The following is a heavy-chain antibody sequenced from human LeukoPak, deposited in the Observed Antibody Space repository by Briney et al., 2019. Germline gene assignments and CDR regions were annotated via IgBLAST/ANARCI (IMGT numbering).Heavy chain of an antibody. CDR2: INPSGDST. J-gene: IGHJ4*02. CDR1: GYTFTSYD. CDR3: ARGYLYYYDVSGYPFDY. D-gene: IGHD3-22*01. V-gene: IGHV1-46*01. Sequence: ASVKVSCKASGYTFTSYDMHWVRQAPGQGLEWMGIINPSGDSTSYAQKFQGRVTMTRDTSTSTVYMELSSLRSEDTAVYYCARGYLYYYDVSGYPFDYWGQGTLVTVSS.